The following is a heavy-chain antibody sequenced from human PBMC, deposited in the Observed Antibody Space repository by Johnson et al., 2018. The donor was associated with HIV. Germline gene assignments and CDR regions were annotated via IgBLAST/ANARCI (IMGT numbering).Heavy chain of an antibody. CDR1: GFTFSDYG. V-gene: IGHV3-20*04. CDR2: INWNGGST. D-gene: IGHD3-22*01. Sequence: VQLVESGGGVVQPGGSLRLSCAASGFTFSDYGMHWVRQAPGKGLEWVSGINWNGGSTGYADSVRGRFTISRDNAKNSLYLQMNSLRAEDTALYYCARSVGYYDSSGYYYVDACDIWGQGTMVTVSS. J-gene: IGHJ3*02. CDR3: ARSVGYYDSSGYYYVDACDI.